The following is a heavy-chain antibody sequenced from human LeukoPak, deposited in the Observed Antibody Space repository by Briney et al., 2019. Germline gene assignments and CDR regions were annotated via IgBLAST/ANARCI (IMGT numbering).Heavy chain of an antibody. Sequence: GASVKVSCKASGYTFTGYYMHWVRQAPGQGLEWMGWINPNSGGTNYAQKFQGRVTMTRDTSISTAYMELRSLRSDDTAVYYCARETSPYYGSGSYLISYFYWGQGTLVTVSS. CDR3: ARETSPYYGSGSYLISYFY. CDR2: INPNSGGT. D-gene: IGHD3-10*01. CDR1: GYTFTGYY. V-gene: IGHV1-2*02. J-gene: IGHJ4*02.